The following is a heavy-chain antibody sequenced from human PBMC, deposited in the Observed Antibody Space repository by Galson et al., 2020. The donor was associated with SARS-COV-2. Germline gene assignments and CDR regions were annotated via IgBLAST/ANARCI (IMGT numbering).Heavy chain of an antibody. CDR3: KRRHCSDDTCYVGAFAP. J-gene: IGHJ5*02. CDR2: IKSDGSIT. V-gene: IGHV3-74*01. Sequence: GGSLRLSCAASGFTFSSYWMHWVRQSPGKGLVWVSRIKSDGSITTYADSVKGRFTISRDNAKNTLYLQMNSLRAEDTAVYYCKRRHCSDDTCYVGAFAPWGQGTLVTVS. D-gene: IGHD2-15*01. CDR1: GFTFSSYW.